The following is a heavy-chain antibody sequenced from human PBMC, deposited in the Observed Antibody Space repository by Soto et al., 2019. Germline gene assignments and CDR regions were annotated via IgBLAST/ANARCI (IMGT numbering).Heavy chain of an antibody. CDR1: GGSIRSYY. D-gene: IGHD6-19*01. CDR3: ARDSLTLEYSSGWFANWFDP. V-gene: IGHV4-4*07. Sequence: PSETLSLTCTVSGGSIRSYYWSWIRQPAGKGLEWIGRIYTSGSTNYNPSLKSRVTMSVDTSKNQFSLKLSSVTAADTAVYYCARDSLTLEYSSGWFANWFDPWGQGTLVTVSS. CDR2: IYTSGST. J-gene: IGHJ5*02.